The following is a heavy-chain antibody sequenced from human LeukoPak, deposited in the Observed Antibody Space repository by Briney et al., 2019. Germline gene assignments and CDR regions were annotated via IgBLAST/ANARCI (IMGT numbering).Heavy chain of an antibody. J-gene: IGHJ5*02. V-gene: IGHV4-34*01. CDR1: GGSFSGYY. Sequence: SETLSLTCAVYGGSFSGYYWSWIRQPPGKGLEWIGEINHSGSTNYNPSLKSRVTISVDTSKNQFSLKLSSVTAADTAVYYCARAKRVRGWFDPWGQGTLVTVSS. CDR2: INHSGST. CDR3: ARAKRVRGWFDP. D-gene: IGHD1-1*01.